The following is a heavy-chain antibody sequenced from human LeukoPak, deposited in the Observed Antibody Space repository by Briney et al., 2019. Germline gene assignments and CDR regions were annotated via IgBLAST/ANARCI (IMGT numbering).Heavy chain of an antibody. D-gene: IGHD6-19*01. CDR3: ARSSDSSGYYGGGIIDY. V-gene: IGHV4-4*07. J-gene: IGHJ4*02. Sequence: SETLSLTCTVSGGSIGIYYWNWIRQPAGKGLEWIGRIYTNENTFFNPSLKSRVTMSVDTSKNQFSLQLTSVTAADAAVYYCARSSDSSGYYGGGIIDYWGQGTLVTVSP. CDR1: GGSIGIYY. CDR2: IYTNENT.